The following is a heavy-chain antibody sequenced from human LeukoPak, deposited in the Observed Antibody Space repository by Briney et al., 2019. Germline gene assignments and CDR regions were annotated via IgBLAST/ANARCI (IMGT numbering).Heavy chain of an antibody. V-gene: IGHV3-30-3*01. CDR1: GFTFSSYA. CDR3: ARDKYCSSTSCRGTIPDY. D-gene: IGHD2-2*01. J-gene: IGHJ4*02. Sequence: PGRSLRLSCAASGFTFSSYAMHWVRQAPGKGLEWVAVISYDGSNKYYADSVKGRFTISRDNSKNTLYLQMNSLRAEDTAVYYCARDKYCSSTSCRGTIPDYWGQGTLVTVSS. CDR2: ISYDGSNK.